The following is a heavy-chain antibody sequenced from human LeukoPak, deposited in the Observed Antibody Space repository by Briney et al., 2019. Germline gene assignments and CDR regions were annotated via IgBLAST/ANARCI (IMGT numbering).Heavy chain of an antibody. Sequence: SETLSLTCTVSGGSISSSTYYWGWIRQPPGKGLEWIGSIFHTGSTYHNPSLKSRVTISVDTSKNQFSLKLNSVTAADTAVYYCARDHSSSSEDYWGQGTLVTVSS. CDR2: IFHTGST. D-gene: IGHD6-13*01. CDR1: GGSISSSTYY. CDR3: ARDHSSSSEDY. V-gene: IGHV4-39*07. J-gene: IGHJ4*02.